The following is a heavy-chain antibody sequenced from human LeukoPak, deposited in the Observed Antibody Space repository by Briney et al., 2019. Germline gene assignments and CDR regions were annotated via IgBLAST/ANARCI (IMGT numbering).Heavy chain of an antibody. V-gene: IGHV4-34*01. D-gene: IGHD2-21*02. Sequence: SETLSLTCSVSGVSFDDYYWSWVRQTPGKGLEWIGEINHSGYTNDSPSLKSRVTLSIDTSRKQFSLNLRSVTVADTGIYYCTRMTAGHDYWGQGTLVTVSS. J-gene: IGHJ4*02. CDR3: TRMTAGHDY. CDR2: INHSGYT. CDR1: GVSFDDYY.